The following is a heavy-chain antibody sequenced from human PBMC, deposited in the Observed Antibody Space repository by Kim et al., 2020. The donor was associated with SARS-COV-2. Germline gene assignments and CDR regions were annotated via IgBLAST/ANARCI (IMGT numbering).Heavy chain of an antibody. CDR3: ATGERRELPPSGY. D-gene: IGHD1-26*01. J-gene: IGHJ4*02. Sequence: YAQKFQGRVTMTEDTSTDTAYMELSSLRSEDTAVYYCATGERRELPPSGYWGQGTLVTVSS. V-gene: IGHV1-24*01.